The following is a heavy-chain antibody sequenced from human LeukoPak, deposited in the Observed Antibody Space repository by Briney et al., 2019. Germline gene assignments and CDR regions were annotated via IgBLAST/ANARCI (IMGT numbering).Heavy chain of an antibody. Sequence: ASVKVSCKASGYTFTSYYMHWVRQAPGQGLEWMGIINPSGGSTSYAQKFQGRVTMTRDTSTSTVYMELSSLGSEDTAVYYCARSRLVGADPTPLDYWGQGTLVTVSS. V-gene: IGHV1-46*01. CDR2: INPSGGST. J-gene: IGHJ4*02. CDR1: GYTFTSYY. D-gene: IGHD1-26*01. CDR3: ARSRLVGADPTPLDY.